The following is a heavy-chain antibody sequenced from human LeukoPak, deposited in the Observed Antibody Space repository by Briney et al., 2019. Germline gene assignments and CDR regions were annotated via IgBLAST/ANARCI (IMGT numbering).Heavy chain of an antibody. CDR2: IYYSGST. CDR3: ARVGRGYYDSSGYYYYFDY. CDR1: GGSISSGGYY. J-gene: IGHJ4*02. D-gene: IGHD3-22*01. Sequence: PSQTLSLTCTVSGGSISSGGYYWSWIRQHPGKGLEWLGYIYYSGSTYYNPSLKSRVTISVATSKDQFSLNLSSVTAADTAVYYCARVGRGYYDSSGYYYYFDYWGQGTLVTVSS. V-gene: IGHV4-31*03.